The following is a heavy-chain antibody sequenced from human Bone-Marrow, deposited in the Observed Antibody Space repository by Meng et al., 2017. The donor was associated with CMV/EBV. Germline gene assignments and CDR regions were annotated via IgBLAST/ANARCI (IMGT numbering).Heavy chain of an antibody. CDR1: GGPISSYY. V-gene: IGHV4-59*12. CDR3: ARDPLGFGVDAFAI. J-gene: IGHJ3*02. Sequence: SETLSLTCTVPGGPISSYYWSWIRQPPGKGLEWIGYIYYSGSTNYNPSLKSRVTISVDTSKNQFSLKLSSVTAADTAVYYCARDPLGFGVDAFAIWGPGPMVTVSS. CDR2: IYYSGST. D-gene: IGHD3-10*01.